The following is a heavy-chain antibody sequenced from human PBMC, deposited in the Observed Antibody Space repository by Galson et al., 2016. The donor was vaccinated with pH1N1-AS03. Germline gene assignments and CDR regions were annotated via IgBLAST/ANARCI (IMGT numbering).Heavy chain of an antibody. D-gene: IGHD4/OR15-4a*01. CDR2: ISGNGVST. V-gene: IGHV3-64*01. Sequence: SLRLSCAAAGFTFSSYAMFWVRQAPGKGLEYVSAISGNGVSTYYANSVKDRFTVSRDNSKNTLYLQMGGLRVEDMAVYYCARGPVSYANYWFPSPDYWGQGTLVTVSS. J-gene: IGHJ4*02. CDR3: ARGPVSYANYWFPSPDY. CDR1: GFTFSSYA.